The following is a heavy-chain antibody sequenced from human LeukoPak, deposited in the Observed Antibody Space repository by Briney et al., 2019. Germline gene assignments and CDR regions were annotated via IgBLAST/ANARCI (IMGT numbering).Heavy chain of an antibody. CDR1: GYTFTGYY. CDR2: INPNSGGT. CDR3: AREIDGYSSSSSLFDY. V-gene: IGHV1-2*02. D-gene: IGHD6-6*01. Sequence: GASVKVSCKASGYTFTGYYMHWVRQAPGQGLEWMGWINPNSGGTNYAQKFQGRVTMTRDTSISTAYMELSRLRSDDTAVYYCAREIDGYSSSSSLFDYWGQGTLVTVSS. J-gene: IGHJ4*02.